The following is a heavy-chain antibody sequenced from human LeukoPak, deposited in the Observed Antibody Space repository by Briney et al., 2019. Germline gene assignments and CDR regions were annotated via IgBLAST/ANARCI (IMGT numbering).Heavy chain of an antibody. CDR1: GYTFTDYY. CDR2: INPNSGDT. D-gene: IGHD1-26*01. J-gene: IGHJ5*02. CDR3: ARDDSGNYYLSWFDP. V-gene: IGHV1-2*02. Sequence: ASVKVSCKASGYTFTDYYIHWVRQAPGQGLEWMGWINPNSGDTNYAQKFQGAVTMTRDTSVSTAYMELTRLGSDDTAVYYCARDDSGNYYLSWFDPWGQGTLVTVSS.